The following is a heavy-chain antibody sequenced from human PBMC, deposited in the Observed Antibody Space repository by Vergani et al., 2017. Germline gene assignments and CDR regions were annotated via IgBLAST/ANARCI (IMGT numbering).Heavy chain of an antibody. CDR1: GGSISSYY. D-gene: IGHD3-10*01. V-gene: IGHV4-59*06. Sequence: QVQLQESGPGLVKPSETLSLTCTVSGGSISSYYWSWIRQPPGKGLEWIGYIYYSGSTYYNPSLKSRVTISVDTSKNQFSLKLSSVTAADTAVYYCARYPMGWFDPWGQGTLVTVSS. CDR3: ARYPMGWFDP. J-gene: IGHJ5*02. CDR2: IYYSGST.